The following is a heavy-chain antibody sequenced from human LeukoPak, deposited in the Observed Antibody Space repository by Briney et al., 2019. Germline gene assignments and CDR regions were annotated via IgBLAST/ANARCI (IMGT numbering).Heavy chain of an antibody. Sequence: SETLSLTCTVSGGSISSYYWSWIRQPPGKGLEWIGYTYYSGSTNYNPSLKSRVTISVDMSKSQFSLKLSSVTAADTAVYYCARRGRDFDILTGYYISQGFDYWGQGTVVTVSS. CDR2: TYYSGST. V-gene: IGHV4-59*01. J-gene: IGHJ4*02. CDR3: ARRGRDFDILTGYYISQGFDY. D-gene: IGHD3-9*01. CDR1: GGSISSYY.